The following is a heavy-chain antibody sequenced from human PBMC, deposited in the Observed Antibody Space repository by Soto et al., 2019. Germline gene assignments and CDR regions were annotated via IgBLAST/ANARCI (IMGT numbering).Heavy chain of an antibody. D-gene: IGHD3-10*01. V-gene: IGHV4-39*01. CDR3: AGGRTWQGSAWFVP. CDR1: GDSVSNSGYY. Sequence: SETLSLTCTVSGDSVSNSGYYWGWIRQSPGKRPEWIGSVSFSGSKYYNPSLRSRVTFSVDTSKTLISLKLRSVTAADTAVYYCAGGRTWQGSAWFVPWGQGTLVTVSS. CDR2: VSFSGSK. J-gene: IGHJ5*02.